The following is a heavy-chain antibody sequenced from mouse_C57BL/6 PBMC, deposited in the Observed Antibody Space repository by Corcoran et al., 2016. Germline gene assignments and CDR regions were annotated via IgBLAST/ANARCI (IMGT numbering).Heavy chain of an antibody. CDR2: INTYSGVP. CDR1: GYTFTTYG. J-gene: IGHJ4*01. D-gene: IGHD1-1*01. Sequence: QIQLVQSGPELKKPGETVKISCKASGYTFTTYGMSWVKQAPGKGLKWMGWINTYSGVPTYADDFKGRFAFSLETSANTAYLQINNLKNEDTATYFCARGHYYGSSYVGAMDYWGQGTSVTVSS. CDR3: ARGHYYGSSYVGAMDY. V-gene: IGHV9-3*01.